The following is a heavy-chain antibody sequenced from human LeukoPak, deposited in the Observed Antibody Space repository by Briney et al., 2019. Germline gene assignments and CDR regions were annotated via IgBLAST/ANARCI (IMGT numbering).Heavy chain of an antibody. D-gene: IGHD2-2*01. Sequence: SVKVSCKASGGTFSSYAISWVRQAPGQGLEWMGRIIPILGIANYAQRFQGRVTITADKSTSTAYMELSSLRSEDTAVYYCARGIGYCSSTSCHDYWGQGTLVTVSS. J-gene: IGHJ4*02. CDR2: IIPILGIA. CDR1: GGTFSSYA. CDR3: ARGIGYCSSTSCHDY. V-gene: IGHV1-69*04.